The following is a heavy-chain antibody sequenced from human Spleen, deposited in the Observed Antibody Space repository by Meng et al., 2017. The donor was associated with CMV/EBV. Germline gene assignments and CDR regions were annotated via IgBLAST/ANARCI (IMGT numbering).Heavy chain of an antibody. CDR3: ARCALATTRTRYFQH. Sequence: YGGSFTGGYYYSWIRQPPGKGLEWIGEIHHTGSTNYNPSLKSRVTISVDTSNNQFSLNLTSVTAADTAVHYCARCALATTRTRYFQHWGPGTLVTVSS. D-gene: IGHD5-24*01. CDR2: IHHTGST. V-gene: IGHV4-34*01. J-gene: IGHJ1*01. CDR1: GGSFTGGYY.